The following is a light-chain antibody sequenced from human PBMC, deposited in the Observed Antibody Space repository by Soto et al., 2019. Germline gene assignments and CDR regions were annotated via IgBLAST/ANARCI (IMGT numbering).Light chain of an antibody. CDR3: SAYTARSTLV. CDR2: EVR. J-gene: IGLJ3*02. V-gene: IGLV2-14*01. Sequence: QSALTQPASVSGSAGQSITISCSGTMRDVGAYNLVSWYQQHPCTAPKLIIYEVRNRPSGISSRFSGSRSGNTASLTISGLQPEDEGDYCCSAYTARSTLVFGGGTKVTVL. CDR1: MRDVGAYNL.